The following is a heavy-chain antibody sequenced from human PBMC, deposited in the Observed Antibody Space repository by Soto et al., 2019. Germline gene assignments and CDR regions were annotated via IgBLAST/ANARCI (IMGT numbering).Heavy chain of an antibody. CDR2: IYHSGST. CDR1: GYSISSGYY. J-gene: IGHJ6*02. Sequence: KPSETLSLTCAVSGYSISSGYYWGWIRQPPGKGLEWIGSIYHSGSTYYNPSLKSRVTISVDTSKNQFSLKLSSVTAADTAVYYCASYSSGWYKYYYYGMDVWGQGTTVTVSS. V-gene: IGHV4-38-2*01. D-gene: IGHD6-19*01. CDR3: ASYSSGWYKYYYYGMDV.